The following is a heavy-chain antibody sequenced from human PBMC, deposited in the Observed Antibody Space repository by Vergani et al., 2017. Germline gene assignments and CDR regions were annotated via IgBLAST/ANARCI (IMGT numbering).Heavy chain of an antibody. CDR3: ARSRDYYDFWSGYYTIDAFDI. CDR2: ISSSSSYI. CDR1: GFTFSSYS. J-gene: IGHJ3*02. V-gene: IGHV3-21*01. Sequence: EVQLVESGGGLVKPGGSLRLSCAASGFTFSSYSMNWVRQAPGKGLEWVSSISSSSSYIYYEDSVKGRFTISRDNAKNSLYLQMYSLRAEDTAVYYCARSRDYYDFWSGYYTIDAFDIWGQGTMVTVSS. D-gene: IGHD3-3*01.